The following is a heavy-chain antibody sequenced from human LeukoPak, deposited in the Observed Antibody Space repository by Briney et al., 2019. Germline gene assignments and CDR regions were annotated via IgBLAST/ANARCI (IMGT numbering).Heavy chain of an antibody. CDR1: GFTFSSYG. J-gene: IGHJ4*02. Sequence: GRSLRLSCAASGFTFSSYGMHWVRQAPGKGLEWVAVIPYDGSNKYYADSVKGRFTISRDNSKNTLYLQMNSLRAEDTAVYYCAKDYSNYCDYWGQGTLVTVSS. D-gene: IGHD1-26*01. V-gene: IGHV3-30*18. CDR3: AKDYSNYCDY. CDR2: IPYDGSNK.